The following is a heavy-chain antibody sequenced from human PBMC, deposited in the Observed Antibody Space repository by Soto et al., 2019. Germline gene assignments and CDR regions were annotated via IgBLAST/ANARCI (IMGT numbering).Heavy chain of an antibody. V-gene: IGHV3-30-3*01. Sequence: QVQLVESGGGVVQPGRSLTISCAASGFTFSSYAMHWVRQALGKGLEWVAVISNDGSNKYYADSVKGRFTISRDNSKNTLYLQMNSLRAEDTAVYYCASSGHYYYYGMDVWGQGTTVTVSS. D-gene: IGHD3-10*01. J-gene: IGHJ6*02. CDR1: GFTFSSYA. CDR2: ISNDGSNK. CDR3: ASSGHYYYYGMDV.